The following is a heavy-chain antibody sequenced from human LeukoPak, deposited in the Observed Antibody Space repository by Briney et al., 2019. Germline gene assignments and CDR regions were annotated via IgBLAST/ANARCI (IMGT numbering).Heavy chain of an antibody. CDR1: GFTFSSYA. CDR3: AKDAPESSGWYSAGYYFDY. CDR2: ISGSGGST. V-gene: IGHV3-23*01. Sequence: PGGSLRLSCAASGFTFSSYAMSWVRQAPGKGLEWVSAISGSGGSTYYADSVKGRSTISRDNSKNTLYLQMNSLRAEDTAVYYCAKDAPESSGWYSAGYYFDYWGQGTLVTVSS. J-gene: IGHJ4*02. D-gene: IGHD6-19*01.